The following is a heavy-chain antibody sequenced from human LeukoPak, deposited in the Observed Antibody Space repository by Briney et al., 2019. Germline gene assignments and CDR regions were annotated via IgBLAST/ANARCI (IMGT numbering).Heavy chain of an antibody. V-gene: IGHV3-30*18. CDR1: GFTFSIYG. Sequence: GGSLRLSCAASGFTFSIYGMHWVRQAPGKGLEWVAVISYDGSNKYYADSVKGRFTISRDNSKNTLYLQMNSLRAEDTAVYYCAKDRRNDFIDYWGQGTLVTVSS. CDR3: AKDRRNDFIDY. J-gene: IGHJ4*02. D-gene: IGHD1-1*01. CDR2: ISYDGSNK.